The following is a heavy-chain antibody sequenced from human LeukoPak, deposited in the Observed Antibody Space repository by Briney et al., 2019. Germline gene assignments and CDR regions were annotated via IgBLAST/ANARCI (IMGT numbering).Heavy chain of an antibody. D-gene: IGHD5-18*01. V-gene: IGHV3-7*03. CDR2: IEYDGSEK. CDR1: GFGLSSYW. J-gene: IGHJ4*02. Sequence: GGSLRLSCAASGFGLSSYWMTWVRQAPGKGLEWVANIEYDGSEKYYVDSVKGRFTISRDNSKNTLYLQMNSLRAEDTAVYYCAKHTAMNYFDYWGQGTLVTVSS. CDR3: AKHTAMNYFDY.